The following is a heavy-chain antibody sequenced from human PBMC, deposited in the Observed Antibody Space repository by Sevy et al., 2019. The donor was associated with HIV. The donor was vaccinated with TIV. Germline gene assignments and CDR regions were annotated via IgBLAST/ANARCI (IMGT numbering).Heavy chain of an antibody. CDR2: IYYDGSNK. Sequence: GGSLRLSCVASGFTFRDYGMYWVRQAPGKGLEWVASIYYDGSNKNYGDSVKGRFSVSRSNPGNTLFLQMNSLRVDDSGVYYCAKESGVGYNQKLYFYYYHMAVWGKGTTVTVSS. J-gene: IGHJ6*03. CDR3: AKESGVGYNQKLYFYYYHMAV. V-gene: IGHV3-33*06. CDR1: GFTFRDYG. D-gene: IGHD3-3*01.